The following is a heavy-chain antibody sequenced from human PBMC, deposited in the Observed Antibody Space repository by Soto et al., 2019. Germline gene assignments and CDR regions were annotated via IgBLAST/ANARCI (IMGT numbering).Heavy chain of an antibody. J-gene: IGHJ4*02. CDR1: GGSFSGYY. CDR2: INHSGST. V-gene: IGHV4-34*01. CDR3: AREGQNISRSGSYYNLYYFGY. Sequence: SETLSLTCAVYGGSFSGYYWSWIRQPPGKGLEWIGEINHSGSTNYNPSLKSRVTISVDTSKNQFSLKLSSVTAADTAVYYCAREGQNISRSGSYYNLYYFGYWGQGTLVTVSS. D-gene: IGHD3-10*01.